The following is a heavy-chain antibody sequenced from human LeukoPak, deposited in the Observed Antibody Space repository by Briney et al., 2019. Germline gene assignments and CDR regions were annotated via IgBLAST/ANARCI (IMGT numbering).Heavy chain of an antibody. D-gene: IGHD6-13*01. CDR1: GFTFSSYG. CDR3: ARPGIAAAGTIGY. J-gene: IGHJ4*02. V-gene: IGHV3-33*01. Sequence: GGSLRLSCAASGFTFSSYGMHWVRQAPGKGLEWVAVIWYDGSNKYYADSVKGRFTISRDNSKNTLYLQMNSLRAEDTAVYYCARPGIAAAGTIGYWGQGTLVTVSS. CDR2: IWYDGSNK.